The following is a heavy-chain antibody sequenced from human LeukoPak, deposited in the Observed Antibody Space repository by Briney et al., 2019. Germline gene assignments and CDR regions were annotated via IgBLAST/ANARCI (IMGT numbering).Heavy chain of an antibody. CDR3: ARGAYSSSWAIDY. CDR2: IIPILGIA. D-gene: IGHD6-13*01. Sequence: SVKVSFKSSGGTFSSYAISWVRQAPGQGLEWMGRIIPILGIANYAQKFQGRVTITADKSTSTAYMELSSLRSEDTAVYYCARGAYSSSWAIDYWGQGTLVTVSS. J-gene: IGHJ4*02. V-gene: IGHV1-69*04. CDR1: GGTFSSYA.